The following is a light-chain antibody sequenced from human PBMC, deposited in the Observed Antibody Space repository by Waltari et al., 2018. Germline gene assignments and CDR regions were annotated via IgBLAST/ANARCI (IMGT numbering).Light chain of an antibody. CDR1: QSVSID. V-gene: IGKV3-15*01. CDR2: GAS. J-gene: IGKJ4*01. Sequence: ITQSPATLSVFLVERATLSCRASQSVSIDLVWYQQKPGQAPRLLIYGASTRATGVPARFSGSGSGTDFTLTISSLQSEDVAIYYCQQYNKWPTFGGGTKVDIK. CDR3: QQYNKWPT.